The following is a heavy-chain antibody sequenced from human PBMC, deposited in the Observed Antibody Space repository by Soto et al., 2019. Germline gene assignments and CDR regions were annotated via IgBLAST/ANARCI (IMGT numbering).Heavy chain of an antibody. CDR2: IYHSGRT. V-gene: IGHV4-31*03. CDR1: GGSISNGYYY. Sequence: QVQLQESGPGLVKPSETLSLTCTVSGGSISNGYYYWSWVRQNQGKGLEWIGHIYHSGRTYYNPSLKSRVSISVDTSKSQFSLHLSSVTAADTAVYYCARWVEVSLDYFDSWGQGTPVTVSS. J-gene: IGHJ4*02. CDR3: ARWVEVSLDYFDS. D-gene: IGHD2-15*01.